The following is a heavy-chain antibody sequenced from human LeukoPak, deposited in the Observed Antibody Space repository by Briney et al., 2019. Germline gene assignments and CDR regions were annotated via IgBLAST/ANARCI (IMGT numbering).Heavy chain of an antibody. CDR3: AKDPRQSDY. V-gene: IGHV3-23*01. CDR1: GFTFSSYG. J-gene: IGHJ4*02. Sequence: GGSLRLSCAASGFTFSSYGMSWVRQAPGKGMEWVSAISGSGGSTYYANSVKGRFTITRDNSKNTLYLQMNSLRAEDTAVYYCAKDPRQSDYWGQGTLVTVSS. CDR2: ISGSGGST.